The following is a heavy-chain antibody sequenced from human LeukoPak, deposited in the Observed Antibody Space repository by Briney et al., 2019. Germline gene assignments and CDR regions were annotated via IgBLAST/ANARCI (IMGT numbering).Heavy chain of an antibody. CDR1: GFTFSSYS. D-gene: IGHD6-19*01. V-gene: IGHV3-23*01. CDR3: AKDFHIAVAGYFDY. Sequence: GGSLRLSCAASGFTFSSYSMNWVRQAPGKGLEWVSAISGSGGSTYYADSVKGRFTISRDNSKNTLYLQMNSLRAEDTAVYYCAKDFHIAVAGYFDYWGQGTLVTVSS. J-gene: IGHJ4*02. CDR2: ISGSGGST.